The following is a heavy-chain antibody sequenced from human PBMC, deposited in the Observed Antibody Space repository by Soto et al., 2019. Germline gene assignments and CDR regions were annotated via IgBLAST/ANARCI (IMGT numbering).Heavy chain of an antibody. CDR2: ISGSGGKT. J-gene: IGHJ4*02. V-gene: IGHV3-23*01. CDR3: AKDIPVRDY. Sequence: WSLRLSCAASGFTFSSYAMSWVRQPPGKGLEWVSGISGSGGKTYYADPVKGRFTISRDNSKNTLYLQLNSLRVEDTAVYYCAKDIPVRDYWGQGTLVTVSS. CDR1: GFTFSSYA. D-gene: IGHD2-2*01.